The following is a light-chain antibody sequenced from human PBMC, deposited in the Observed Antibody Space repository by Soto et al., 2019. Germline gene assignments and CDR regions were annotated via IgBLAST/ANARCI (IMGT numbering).Light chain of an antibody. Sequence: DIQMTQSPSTLSASVGDRVTITCRASQSISSWLAWYQQKPGKAPKLLIYDASSLESGVPSRFSGSGSGTEFTLTIGRLQPDDFATYYCQQYNSYPTFGGGTKVEIK. CDR1: QSISSW. J-gene: IGKJ4*01. V-gene: IGKV1-5*01. CDR3: QQYNSYPT. CDR2: DAS.